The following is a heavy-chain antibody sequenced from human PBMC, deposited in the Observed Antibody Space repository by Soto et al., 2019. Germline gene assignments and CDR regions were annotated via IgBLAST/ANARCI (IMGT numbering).Heavy chain of an antibody. CDR3: ARARQRDFWSGYYGHDAFDI. V-gene: IGHV3-48*03. CDR2: ISSSGSTI. J-gene: IGHJ3*02. CDR1: GFTFSSYE. Sequence: GGSLRLSCAASGFTFSSYEMNWVRQAPGKGLEWVSYISSSGSTIYYADSVKGRFTISRDNAKNSLYLQMNSLRAEDTAVYYCARARQRDFWSGYYGHDAFDIWGQGTMVT. D-gene: IGHD3-3*01.